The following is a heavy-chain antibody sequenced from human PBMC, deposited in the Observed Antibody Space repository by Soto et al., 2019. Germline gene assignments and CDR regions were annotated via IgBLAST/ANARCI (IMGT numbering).Heavy chain of an antibody. Sequence: SETLSLTCPVSGGSISSSSYYWGWIRQPPGKGLEWIGEIYHSGSTDYNPSLKSRVTISVDKSKNQFSLKLSSVTAADTAVYYCARDGSSSSGTYYYYGMDVWGQGTTVTVSS. CDR3: ARDGSSSSGTYYYYGMDV. D-gene: IGHD6-6*01. CDR2: IYHSGST. J-gene: IGHJ6*02. CDR1: GGSISSSSYY. V-gene: IGHV4-39*07.